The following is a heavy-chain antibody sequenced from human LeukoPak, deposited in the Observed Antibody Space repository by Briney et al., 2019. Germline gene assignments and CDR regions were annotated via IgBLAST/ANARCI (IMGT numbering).Heavy chain of an antibody. Sequence: PSETLSLTCTVSGDSINDYYWSWIRQPPGKGLEWIAYVYSGGRTNYNPSLKSRVTISLETSKSQFSLKLASVTAADTAVYYCAANKNQLGDTNWFGPWGQGTLVTVSS. CDR1: GDSINDYY. CDR3: AANKNQLGDTNWFGP. CDR2: VYSGGRT. J-gene: IGHJ5*02. V-gene: IGHV4-59*01. D-gene: IGHD4-17*01.